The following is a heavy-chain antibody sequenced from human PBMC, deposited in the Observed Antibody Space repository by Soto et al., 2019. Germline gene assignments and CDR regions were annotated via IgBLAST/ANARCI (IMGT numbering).Heavy chain of an antibody. CDR3: ARDTEDTAMVGYYFDY. CDR2: IWYDGSNK. V-gene: IGHV3-33*01. Sequence: PGGSLRLSCAASGFTFSSYGMHWVRQAPGKGLEWVAVIWYDGSNKYYADSVKGRFTISRDNSKNTLYLQMNSLRAEDTAVYYCARDTEDTAMVGYYFDYWGQGTLVTVSS. J-gene: IGHJ4*02. D-gene: IGHD5-18*01. CDR1: GFTFSSYG.